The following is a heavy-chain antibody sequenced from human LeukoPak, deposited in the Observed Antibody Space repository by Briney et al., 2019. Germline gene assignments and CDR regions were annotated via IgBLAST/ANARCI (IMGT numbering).Heavy chain of an antibody. D-gene: IGHD2-2*01. Sequence: SETLSLTCAVSGGSISSGGYSWSWIRQPPGKGLEWIGYIYHSGSTYYNPSLKSRVTISVDRSKNQFSLKLSSVTAADTAVYYCARSRVPDYWGQGTLVTVS. CDR2: IYHSGST. CDR1: GGSISSGGYS. V-gene: IGHV4-30-2*01. J-gene: IGHJ4*02. CDR3: ARSRVPDY.